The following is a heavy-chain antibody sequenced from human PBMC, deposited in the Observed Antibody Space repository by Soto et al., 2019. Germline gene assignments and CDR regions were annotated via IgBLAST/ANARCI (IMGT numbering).Heavy chain of an antibody. CDR2: ISYDGSNK. Sequence: PGGSLRLSCAASGFTFSSYGMHWVRQAPGKGLEWVAVISYDGSNKYYADSVKGRFTISRDNSKNTLYLQMNSLRAEDTAVYYCARDFTHRATHIDYRGQGTLVTVSS. CDR3: ARDFTHRATHIDY. J-gene: IGHJ4*02. V-gene: IGHV3-30*03. CDR1: GFTFSSYG.